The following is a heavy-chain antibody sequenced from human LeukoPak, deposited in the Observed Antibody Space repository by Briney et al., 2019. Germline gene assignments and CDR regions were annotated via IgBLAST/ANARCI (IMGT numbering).Heavy chain of an antibody. CDR2: INHSGST. Sequence: PSETLSLTCAVYGGSFSGYYWSWTRQPPGKGLEWIGEINHSGSTNYNPSLKSRVTISVDTSKNQFSLKLSSVTAADTAVYYCARGYSAFYYYYYMDVWGKGATVTVSS. V-gene: IGHV4-34*01. CDR3: ARGYSAFYYYYYMDV. CDR1: GGSFSGYY. D-gene: IGHD2-15*01. J-gene: IGHJ6*03.